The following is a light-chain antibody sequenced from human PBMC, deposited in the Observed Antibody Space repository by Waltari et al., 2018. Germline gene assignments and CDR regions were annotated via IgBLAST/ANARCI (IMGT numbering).Light chain of an antibody. CDR1: QSISRN. Sequence: EILMTQSPATLSVSPGERATLSCRASQSISRNLAWYQQKPGQALRLLIYGASTRATGIPARFSGSGSVTEFTLTISSLQSEDFAVYYCQQYNNWRTFGQGTKLEIK. J-gene: IGKJ2*01. CDR2: GAS. CDR3: QQYNNWRT. V-gene: IGKV3-15*01.